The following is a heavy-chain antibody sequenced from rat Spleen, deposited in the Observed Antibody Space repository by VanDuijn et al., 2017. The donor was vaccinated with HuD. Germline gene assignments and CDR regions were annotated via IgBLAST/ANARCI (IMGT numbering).Heavy chain of an antibody. CDR3: ARVGTRVSRFAY. D-gene: IGHD1-4*01. Sequence: EVQLVESGGGLVQPGRSLKLSCAASGFTFSDYNMAWVRQAPKKGLEWVASIINVGDNIHYQDSVKGRFTISRDNAKSTLYLQIDSLRSEDTATYYCARVGTRVSRFAYWGQGTLVTVSS. J-gene: IGHJ3*01. CDR2: IINVGDNI. CDR1: GFTFSDYN. V-gene: IGHV5-25*01.